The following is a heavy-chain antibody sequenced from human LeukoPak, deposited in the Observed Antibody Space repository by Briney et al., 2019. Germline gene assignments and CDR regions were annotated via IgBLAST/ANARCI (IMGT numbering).Heavy chain of an antibody. CDR3: VRQPPGVYDTTQNWFDP. J-gene: IGHJ5*02. CDR2: IAPSDSYT. Sequence: GASLKISCKVSGSSFPSYWITWVRQVPGKGLEWMGRIAPSDSYTNYNPSFEGHVTMSVEKSITTVYLQWSSLKASVTAMYYCVRQPPGVYDTTQNWFDPWGQGTLVTVSS. V-gene: IGHV5-10-1*01. CDR1: GSSFPSYW. D-gene: IGHD3-22*01.